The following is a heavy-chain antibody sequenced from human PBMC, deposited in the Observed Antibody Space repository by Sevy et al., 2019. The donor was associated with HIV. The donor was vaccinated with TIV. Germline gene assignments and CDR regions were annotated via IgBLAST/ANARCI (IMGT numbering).Heavy chain of an antibody. CDR1: GFTFSSYG. J-gene: IGHJ3*02. V-gene: IGHV3-33*01. CDR2: RWYDGSNK. CDR3: ARTLGMATMSRAFDI. Sequence: GGSLRLSCAASGFTFSSYGMHWVRQAPGKGLEWVAVRWYDGSNKYYADSVKGRFTISRDNSKNTLYLQMNSLRAEDTAVYYCARTLGMATMSRAFDIWGQGTMVTVSS. D-gene: IGHD5-12*01.